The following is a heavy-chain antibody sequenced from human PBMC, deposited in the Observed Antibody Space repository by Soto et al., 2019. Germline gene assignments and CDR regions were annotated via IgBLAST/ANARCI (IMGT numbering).Heavy chain of an antibody. D-gene: IGHD5-18*01. CDR3: ARGPLVPAARRYSYGYGY. V-gene: IGHV4-34*01. J-gene: IGHJ4*02. CDR1: GGSFSGYY. CDR2: INHSGST. Sequence: XETLSLTCYVDGGSFSGYYWSWIRQPPGKGLEWIGEINHSGSTNYNPSLKSRVTISVDTSKNQFSLKLSSVTAADTAVYYCARGPLVPAARRYSYGYGYWGQGTLVTVSS.